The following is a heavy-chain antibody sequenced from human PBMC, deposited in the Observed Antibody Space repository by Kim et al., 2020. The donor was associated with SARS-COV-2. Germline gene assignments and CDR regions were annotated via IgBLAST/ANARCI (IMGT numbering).Heavy chain of an antibody. CDR2: INHSGST. CDR1: GGCFSGYY. Sequence: SETLSLTCAVYGGCFSGYYWSWIRQPPGKGLEWIGEINHSGSTNYNPSLKSRVTIAVDTSKNQFSLKLSSVTAADTAVYYCARDPYSSSWYYYSGMDVWGQGTTVTVSS. J-gene: IGHJ6*02. D-gene: IGHD6-13*01. V-gene: IGHV4-34*01. CDR3: ARDPYSSSWYYYSGMDV.